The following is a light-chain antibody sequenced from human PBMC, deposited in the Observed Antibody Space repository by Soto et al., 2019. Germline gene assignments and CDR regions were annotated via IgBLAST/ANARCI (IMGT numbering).Light chain of an antibody. Sequence: QSVLTQPPSASGTPGQRVTISCSGSSSNIGSKTVNWYQQLPGTAPKLLMNSNNQRPSGVPDRFSGSKSGTSASLAISGLQYEDEADYYCATWDDSLNGVVFGGGTKLTVL. CDR3: ATWDDSLNGVV. V-gene: IGLV1-44*01. CDR1: SSNIGSKT. CDR2: SNN. J-gene: IGLJ2*01.